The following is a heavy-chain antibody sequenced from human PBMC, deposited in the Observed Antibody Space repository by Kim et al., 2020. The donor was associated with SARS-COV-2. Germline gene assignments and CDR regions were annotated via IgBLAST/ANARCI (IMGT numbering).Heavy chain of an antibody. CDR1: GFTFSSYG. D-gene: IGHD3-10*01. J-gene: IGHJ4*02. V-gene: IGHV3-33*01. CDR3: ARELWDYYGSGSYYNVFDY. Sequence: GGSLRLSCAASGFTFSSYGMHWVRQAPGKGLEWVAVIWYDGSNKYYADSVKGRFTISRDNSKNTLYLQMNSLRAEDTAVYYCARELWDYYGSGSYYNVFDYWGQGTLVTVSS. CDR2: IWYDGSNK.